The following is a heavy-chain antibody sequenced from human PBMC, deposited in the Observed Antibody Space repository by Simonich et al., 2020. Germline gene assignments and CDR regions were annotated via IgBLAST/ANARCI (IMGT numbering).Heavy chain of an antibody. V-gene: IGHV4-34*01. CDR3: ARRRSGLVIDY. CDR2: INHSGST. CDR1: GGSFSGYY. Sequence: QVQLQQWGAGLLKPSETLSLTCAVYGGSFSGYYWSWIRQPPGKGLEWIGEINHSGSTNYNPYLKSRVTIAVDTSKNQFSLKLSSVTAADTAVYYCARRRSGLVIDYGGQGTLVTVSS. J-gene: IGHJ4*02. D-gene: IGHD3-9*01.